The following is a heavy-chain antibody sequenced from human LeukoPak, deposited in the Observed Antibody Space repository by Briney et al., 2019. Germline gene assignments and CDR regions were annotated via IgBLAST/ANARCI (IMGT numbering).Heavy chain of an antibody. CDR3: ARGGGSYSY. CDR2: INSRSTHT. J-gene: IGHJ4*02. V-gene: IGHV3-21*01. Sequence: PGGSLRLSCAGSGFTLSRDAMNWVRQAPGKGLEWVSSINSRSTHTAYADSVKGRFTISRDNGNNSVFLQMNSLGVDDTAIYFCARGGGSYSYWGQGVRVTVSS. D-gene: IGHD1-26*01. CDR1: GFTLSRDA.